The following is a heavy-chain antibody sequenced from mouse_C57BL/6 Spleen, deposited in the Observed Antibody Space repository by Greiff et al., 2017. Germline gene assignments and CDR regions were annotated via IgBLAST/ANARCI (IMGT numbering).Heavy chain of an antibody. CDR1: GFTFSDYY. CDR3: ARDEDAMDY. Sequence: EVQLVESEGGLVQPGSSMKLSCTASGFTFSDYYMAWVHQVPEKGLEWVANINYDGSSTYYLDSLKSRFIISRDNAKNILYLQMSSLKSEDTATYYCARDEDAMDYWGPGTSVTVSS. V-gene: IGHV5-16*01. CDR2: INYDGSST. J-gene: IGHJ4*01.